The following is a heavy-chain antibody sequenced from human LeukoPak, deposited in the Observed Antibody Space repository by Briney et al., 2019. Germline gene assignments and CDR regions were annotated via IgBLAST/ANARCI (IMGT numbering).Heavy chain of an antibody. V-gene: IGHV3-64*01. J-gene: IGHJ4*02. D-gene: IGHD4-17*01. Sequence: GGSLRLSCAASGFTFSSYAMHWVRQAPGKGLEYVSAISSNGGSTYYANSVKGRFTISRDNSKNTLYLQMGSLRAGDMAVYYCARGTVTTFLDYWGQGTLVTVSS. CDR2: ISSNGGST. CDR3: ARGTVTTFLDY. CDR1: GFTFSSYA.